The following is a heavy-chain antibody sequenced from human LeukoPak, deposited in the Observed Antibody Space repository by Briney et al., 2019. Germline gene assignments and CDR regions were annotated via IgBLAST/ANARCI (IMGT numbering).Heavy chain of an antibody. CDR2: IIPIFGTA. Sequence: SVKVSCKASGGTFSSYAISWVRQAPGQGLEWMGGIIPIFGTANYAQKFQGRVTITADESTSTAYMELSSLRSEDTAVYYCATIHYYDSSSYYDYWGQGTLVTVSS. CDR1: GGTFSSYA. J-gene: IGHJ4*02. V-gene: IGHV1-69*01. CDR3: ATIHYYDSSSYYDY. D-gene: IGHD3-22*01.